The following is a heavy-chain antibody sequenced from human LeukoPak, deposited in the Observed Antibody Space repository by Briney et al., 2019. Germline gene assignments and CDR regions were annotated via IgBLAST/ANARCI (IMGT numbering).Heavy chain of an antibody. Sequence: PSETLSLTCTVCGGSISSGDYYWSWIRQPPGKGLEGIGYIYYSGSTYYNPSLKSRVTISVDTSKNQFSLKLSSVTAADTAVYYCARWSIVGAYDLFDYWGQGTLVTVSS. CDR2: IYYSGST. CDR3: ARWSIVGAYDLFDY. D-gene: IGHD1-26*01. CDR1: GGSISSGDYY. J-gene: IGHJ4*02. V-gene: IGHV4-30-4*08.